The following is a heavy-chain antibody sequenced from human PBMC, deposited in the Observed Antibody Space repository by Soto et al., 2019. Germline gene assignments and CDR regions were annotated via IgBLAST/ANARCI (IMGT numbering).Heavy chain of an antibody. D-gene: IGHD3-10*01. J-gene: IGHJ3*02. CDR2: IYYSGST. CDR1: GGSISSSSYY. CDR3: ARQVNPSAQGAFHI. V-gene: IGHV4-39*01. Sequence: PSETLSLACTVSGGSISSSSYYWGWIRQPPGKGLEWIGSIYYSGSTYYNPSLKSRVTISVDTSKNQFSLKLSSVTAADTAVYYCARQVNPSAQGAFHIWGQGTMVTVSS.